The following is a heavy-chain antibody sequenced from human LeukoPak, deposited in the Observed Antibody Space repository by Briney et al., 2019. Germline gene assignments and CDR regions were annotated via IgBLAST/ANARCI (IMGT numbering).Heavy chain of an antibody. D-gene: IGHD2-2*01. V-gene: IGHV4-34*01. J-gene: IGHJ6*02. CDR2: INHSGST. CDR3: ARGPVPAAPYYYYYSMDV. Sequence: SETLSLTCAVYGGSFSGYYWSWLRQPPGKGLEWIGKINHSGSTNYNPSLKSRVTISVDTSKNQFSLKLSSVTAADTAVYYCARGPVPAAPYYYYYSMDVWGQGTTVTVSS. CDR1: GGSFSGYY.